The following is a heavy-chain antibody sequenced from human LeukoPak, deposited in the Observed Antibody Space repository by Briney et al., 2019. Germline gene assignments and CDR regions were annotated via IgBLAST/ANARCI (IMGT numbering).Heavy chain of an antibody. V-gene: IGHV1-2*02. CDR2: INPDTGAT. J-gene: IGHJ6*02. Sequence: GASVKVSCMASGYTFTGYYMHWVRQAPGQGLEWMGWINPDTGATDIAQKFQGRVTMTRDTSISAAYMELSRLRSDDTAVYYCTRDHCSYINCYEEYYYGMDVWGQGTTVTVSS. D-gene: IGHD2-2*01. CDR3: TRDHCSYINCYEEYYYGMDV. CDR1: GYTFTGYY.